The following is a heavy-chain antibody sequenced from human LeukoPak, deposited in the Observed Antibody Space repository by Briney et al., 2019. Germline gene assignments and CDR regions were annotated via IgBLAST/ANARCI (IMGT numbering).Heavy chain of an antibody. CDR1: GFTLSNVW. V-gene: IGHV3-30*02. D-gene: IGHD3-3*01. CDR2: IRYDGSNK. J-gene: IGHJ6*03. CDR3: AKDSLWSGYFTEYSYYYMDV. Sequence: PGGSLRLSCAGSGFTLSNVWMNWVRQAPGKGLEWVAFIRYDGSNKYYADSVKGRFTISRDNSKNTLYLQMNSLRTEDTAVYYCAKDSLWSGYFTEYSYYYMDVWGKGTTVTVSS.